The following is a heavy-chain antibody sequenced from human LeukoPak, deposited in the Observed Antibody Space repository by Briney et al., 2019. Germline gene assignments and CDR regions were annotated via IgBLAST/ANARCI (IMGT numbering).Heavy chain of an antibody. CDR1: GFTFSSYG. CDR3: AKDLVGGSMDV. J-gene: IGHJ6*02. Sequence: GRSLRLSCAASGFTFSSYGMHWVRQAPGKGLEWVAVISYDGSNKYYADSVKGRFTISRDNSKNTLYLQMNSLRAEDTAVYYCAKDLVGGSMDVWGQGTTVTVSS. V-gene: IGHV3-30*18. D-gene: IGHD1-26*01. CDR2: ISYDGSNK.